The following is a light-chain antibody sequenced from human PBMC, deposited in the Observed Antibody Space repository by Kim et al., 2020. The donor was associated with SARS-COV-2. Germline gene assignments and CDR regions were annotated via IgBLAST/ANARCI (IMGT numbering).Light chain of an antibody. Sequence: SYELTQPPSVSVSPGQTASISCSGDKLGDRYACWYQQQPGQSPVLVIYQDSKRPSGIPERFSGSNSGNTATLTISGTQAMDEADYYCQAWDSYTVIFGGG. CDR1: KLGDRY. CDR3: QAWDSYTVI. J-gene: IGLJ2*01. V-gene: IGLV3-1*01. CDR2: QDS.